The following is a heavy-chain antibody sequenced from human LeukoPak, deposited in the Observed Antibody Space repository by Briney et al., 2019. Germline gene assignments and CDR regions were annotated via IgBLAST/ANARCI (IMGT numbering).Heavy chain of an antibody. CDR2: ISYDGSEE. CDR3: AKDPEKYSSSYY. Sequence: EGSLRLSCAASGFTFSSYGMHWVRQAPGKGLEWVAGISYDGSEEFYADSVKGRFIISRDDSKNTLYLQLNSLRADDTAVHYCAKDPEKYSSSYYWGQGTLVTVSS. CDR1: GFTFSSYG. J-gene: IGHJ4*02. D-gene: IGHD6-13*01. V-gene: IGHV3-30*18.